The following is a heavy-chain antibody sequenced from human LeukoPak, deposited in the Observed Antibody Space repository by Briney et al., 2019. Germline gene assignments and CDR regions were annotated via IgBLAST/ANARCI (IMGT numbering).Heavy chain of an antibody. V-gene: IGHV4-59*01. D-gene: IGHD3-3*01. CDR1: GGSISSYY. CDR3: ASSPAGDYDFWSGPYYFDY. CDR2: IYYSGST. J-gene: IGHJ4*02. Sequence: PSETLSLTCTVSGGSISSYYWSWIRQPPGKGLEWIGYIYYSGSTNYNPSLKSRVTISVDTSKNQFSLKLSSVTAADTAVYYCASSPAGDYDFWSGPYYFDYWGQGTLVTVSP.